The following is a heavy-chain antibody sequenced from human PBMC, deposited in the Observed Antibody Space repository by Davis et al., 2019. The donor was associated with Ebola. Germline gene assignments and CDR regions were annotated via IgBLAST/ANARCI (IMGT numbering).Heavy chain of an antibody. V-gene: IGHV4-59*01. CDR3: ARDQRVYLNDLLYYYYGMDV. D-gene: IGHD1-1*01. CDR1: GGSISSYY. CDR2: IYYSGST. J-gene: IGHJ6*04. Sequence: MPSETLSLTCTVSGGSISSYYWSWIRQPPGKGLEWIGYIYYSGSTNYNPSLKRRVTISVDTSKNQFSLKLSSVTAADTAVYYCARDQRVYLNDLLYYYYGMDVWGKGTTVTVSS.